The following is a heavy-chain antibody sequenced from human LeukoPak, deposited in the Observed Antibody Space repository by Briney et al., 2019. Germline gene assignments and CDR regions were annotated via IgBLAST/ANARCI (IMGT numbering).Heavy chain of an antibody. J-gene: IGHJ4*02. V-gene: IGHV3-21*01. CDR2: ISSSTTYI. D-gene: IGHD4-23*01. CDR3: ARVDNYGGNPPHY. Sequence: GGSLRLSCAASGFTFNMYTMYWVRQAPGKGLEWVSSISSSTTYIYYADSVKGRFTISRDNVKNSLSLQMNSLRAEDTAVYYCARVDNYGGNPPHYWGQGTLVTVSS. CDR1: GFTFNMYT.